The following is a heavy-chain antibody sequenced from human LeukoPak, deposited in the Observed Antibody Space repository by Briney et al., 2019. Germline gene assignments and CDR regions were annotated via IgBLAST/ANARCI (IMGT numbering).Heavy chain of an antibody. Sequence: PSENLSLTCTGSGVSISSYYWGWLRQPQGKGLKWFGYIYNSGSTNSNPSLKSRVTISVATYKNQFSLKLSSVTAADTAVYYCARGQPGDYGFAFGIWGQGTMVTVSS. D-gene: IGHD4-17*01. CDR1: GVSISSYY. V-gene: IGHV4-59*01. CDR2: IYNSGST. J-gene: IGHJ3*02. CDR3: ARGQPGDYGFAFGI.